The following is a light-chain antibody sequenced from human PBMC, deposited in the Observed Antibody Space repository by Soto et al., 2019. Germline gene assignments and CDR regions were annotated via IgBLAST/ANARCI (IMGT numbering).Light chain of an antibody. Sequence: EIVMTQSPATLSVSPGESATLSCRASQRISTNLAWYQHKRGQAPRLLIYGASTRATGIPARFSGSGSETEFTLTISRLEPEDFAVYYCQQYGSSPGTFGQGTKVDI. J-gene: IGKJ1*01. CDR1: QRISTN. CDR2: GAS. CDR3: QQYGSSPGT. V-gene: IGKV3D-15*02.